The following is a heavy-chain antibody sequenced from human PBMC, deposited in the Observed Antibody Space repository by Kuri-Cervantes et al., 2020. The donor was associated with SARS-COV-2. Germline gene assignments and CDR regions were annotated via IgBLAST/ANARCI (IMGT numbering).Heavy chain of an antibody. D-gene: IGHD6-13*01. J-gene: IGHJ5*02. Sequence: SETLSLTCAVYGGSFSGYYWSWIRQPPGKGLEWIGEINHSGSTNYNPSLKGRVTISVDTSKNQFSLKLSSVTAADTAAYYCARGRDKGAAAGPGPRWFDPWGQGTLVTVSS. CDR2: INHSGST. V-gene: IGHV4-34*01. CDR3: ARGRDKGAAAGPGPRWFDP. CDR1: GGSFSGYY.